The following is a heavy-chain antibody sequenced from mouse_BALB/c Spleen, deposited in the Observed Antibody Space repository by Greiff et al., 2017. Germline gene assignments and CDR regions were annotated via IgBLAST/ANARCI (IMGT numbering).Heavy chain of an antibody. Sequence: EVKLEESGGGLVQPGGSMKLSCVASGFTFSSYWMSWVRQSPEKGLEWVAEIRLKSDNYATHYAESVKGKFTISRDDSKSRLYLQMNSLRAEDTGIYYCTYRYDAYFDVWGAGTTVTVSS. CDR2: IRLKSDNYAT. D-gene: IGHD2-14*01. CDR1: GFTFSSYW. J-gene: IGHJ1*01. CDR3: TYRYDAYFDV. V-gene: IGHV6-6*02.